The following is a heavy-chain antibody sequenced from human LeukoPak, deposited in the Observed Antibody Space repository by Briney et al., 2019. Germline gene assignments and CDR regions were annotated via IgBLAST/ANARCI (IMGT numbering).Heavy chain of an antibody. CDR3: ARGKRWREPFYFDY. Sequence: SETLSLTCAVYGGSFSGYYWSWIRQPPGKGLEWIGEINHSGSTKYNPSLKSRVTISVDMSKNQFSLELSSVTAADTAVYYCARGKRWREPFYFDYWGQGTLVTVSS. CDR2: INHSGST. J-gene: IGHJ4*02. V-gene: IGHV4-34*01. CDR1: GGSFSGYY. D-gene: IGHD3-16*01.